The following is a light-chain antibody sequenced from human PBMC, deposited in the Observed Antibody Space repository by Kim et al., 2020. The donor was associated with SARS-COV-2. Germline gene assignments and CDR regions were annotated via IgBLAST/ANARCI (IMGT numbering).Light chain of an antibody. CDR2: GAA. CDR3: QQRSIWPLT. V-gene: IGKV3-11*01. CDR1: HVINRS. J-gene: IGKJ4*01. Sequence: FSPGEAAPLSCSATHVINRSLGWYQQKPGQAPRLLIYGAANRATGIPGRFSGSGSGTDFTLTISSLEPEDFAVYYCQQRSIWPLTFGGGTKVDIK.